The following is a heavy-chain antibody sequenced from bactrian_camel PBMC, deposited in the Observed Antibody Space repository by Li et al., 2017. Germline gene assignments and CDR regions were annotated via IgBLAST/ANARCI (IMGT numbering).Heavy chain of an antibody. D-gene: IGHD2*01. CDR1: GFYFDVYG. V-gene: IGHV3S31*01. J-gene: IGHJ4*01. Sequence: DVQLVESGGGLVQPGRSLRLTCTASGFYFDVYGMSWVRQAPGKGPEWVAGINRSGTRTFYAESVKGRFTISRDNDKKTLYLQLNSLKTEDTAMYYCATEGSWLPPSDWGQGTQVTVS. CDR2: INRSGTRT. CDR3: ATEGSWLPPSD.